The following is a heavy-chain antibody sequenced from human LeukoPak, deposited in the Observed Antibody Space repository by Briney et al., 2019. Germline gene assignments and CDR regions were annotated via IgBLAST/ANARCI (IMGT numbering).Heavy chain of an antibody. Sequence: SETLSLTCTVSGGSISSSSYYWGWIRQPPGKGLEWIGSIYYSGSTYYNPSPKSRVTISVDTSKNQFSLKLSSVTAADTAVYYCARLTGSYYGVRYFDYWGQGTLVTVSS. J-gene: IGHJ4*02. CDR2: IYYSGST. CDR1: GGSISSSSYY. D-gene: IGHD1-26*01. V-gene: IGHV4-39*01. CDR3: ARLTGSYYGVRYFDY.